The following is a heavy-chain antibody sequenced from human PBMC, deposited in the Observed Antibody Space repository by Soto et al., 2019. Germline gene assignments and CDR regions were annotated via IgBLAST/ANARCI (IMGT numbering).Heavy chain of an antibody. D-gene: IGHD1-26*01. J-gene: IGHJ4*01. CDR2: ISYDGSNK. V-gene: IGHV3-30-3*01. Sequence: QVQLVESGGGVVQPGRSLRLSCAASGFTFSSYAMHWVRQAPGKGLEWVAVISYDGSNKYHADSVKGRFTISRNNSKNTRYLQMNSLRAEDTAVYYCARDISEWELHFDYWGHGTRVTVSS. CDR1: GFTFSSYA. CDR3: ARDISEWELHFDY.